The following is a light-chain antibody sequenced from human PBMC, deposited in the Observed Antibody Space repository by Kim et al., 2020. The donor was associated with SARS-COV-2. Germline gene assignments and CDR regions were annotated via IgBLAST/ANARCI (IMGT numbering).Light chain of an antibody. CDR2: GAS. CDR1: QSVSTN. Sequence: EIVMTQSPATLSVSPGERATLSCRASQSVSTNLAWYQQKPGQSPRLLIFGASTRATGIPARFSGSGSGTDLTLTISSLQSEDFGVYYCQQYEDWPFTFGPGTKVEIK. CDR3: QQYEDWPFT. J-gene: IGKJ3*01. V-gene: IGKV3-15*01.